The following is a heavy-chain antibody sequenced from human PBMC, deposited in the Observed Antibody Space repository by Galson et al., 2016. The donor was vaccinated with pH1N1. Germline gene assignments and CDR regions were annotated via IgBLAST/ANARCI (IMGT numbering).Heavy chain of an antibody. D-gene: IGHD1-26*01. CDR3: ARDPGRPRLYYMDV. J-gene: IGHJ6*03. CDR2: IIPIFGAA. CDR1: GDTLDRYA. V-gene: IGHV1-69*06. Sequence: SVKVSCKASGDTLDRYAISWVRQAPGQGLEWMGGIIPIFGAATYSQKFQGRVTITVDKSTSTAYMELSSLRAEDTAVYYCARDPGRPRLYYMDVWGKGTTVTVSS.